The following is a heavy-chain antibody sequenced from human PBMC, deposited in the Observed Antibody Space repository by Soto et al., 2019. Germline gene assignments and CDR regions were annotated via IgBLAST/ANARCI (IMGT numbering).Heavy chain of an antibody. CDR2: ISTLNGNT. J-gene: IGHJ6*02. D-gene: IGHD5-18*01. Sequence: QAQLVQSGAEVKKPGASVNVSCKASGYDYVTYAITWVRQRPGQGLEWMGWISTLNGNTNYAQNFQGRVTMTTDTSTRIVDWELRSRRSDDTAVYYCARRVQVWLPDYYGMDVWGQGTTVTVSS. CDR1: GYDYVTYA. V-gene: IGHV1-18*01. CDR3: ARRVQVWLPDYYGMDV.